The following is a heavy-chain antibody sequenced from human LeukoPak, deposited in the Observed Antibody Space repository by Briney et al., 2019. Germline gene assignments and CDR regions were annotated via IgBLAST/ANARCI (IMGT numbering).Heavy chain of an antibody. D-gene: IGHD5-18*01. Sequence: SETLSLTCTVSGASISSGSYYWGWIRQPPGKGLEWIGSIYYSGNTFYIPSLKSRLTISVDTSKNHFSLKLSSVTAADTAVYYCARLAMALDYWGQGTLVTVSS. CDR1: GASISSGSYY. CDR2: IYYSGNT. CDR3: ARLAMALDY. J-gene: IGHJ4*02. V-gene: IGHV4-39*02.